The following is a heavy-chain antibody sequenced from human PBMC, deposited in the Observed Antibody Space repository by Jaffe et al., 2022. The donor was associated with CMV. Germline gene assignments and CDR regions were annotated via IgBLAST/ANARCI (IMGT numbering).Heavy chain of an antibody. Sequence: EVQLVESGGGLVQPGGSLRLSCAASGFTFSSYWMSWVRQAPGKGLEWVANIKQDGSEKYYVDSVKGRFTISRDNAKNSLYLQMNSLRAEDTAVYYCARAGLVGATPYYFDYWGQGTLVTVSS. CDR1: GFTFSSYW. D-gene: IGHD1-26*01. V-gene: IGHV3-7*03. CDR2: IKQDGSEK. CDR3: ARAGLVGATPYYFDY. J-gene: IGHJ4*02.